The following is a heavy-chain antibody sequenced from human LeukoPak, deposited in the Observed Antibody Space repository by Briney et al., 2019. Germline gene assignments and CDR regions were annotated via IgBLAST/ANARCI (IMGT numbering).Heavy chain of an antibody. V-gene: IGHV1-8*01. CDR2: MNPNSGNT. Sequence: ASVKVSCKASGYTFTSYDINWVRQATGQGLEWMGWMNPNSGNTGYAQKFQGRVTMTRNTSISTAYMELSSLRSEDTAVYYRASYATGTSSYGMDVWGQGTTVTVSS. J-gene: IGHJ6*02. CDR3: ASYATGTSSYGMDV. D-gene: IGHD1-7*01. CDR1: GYTFTSYD.